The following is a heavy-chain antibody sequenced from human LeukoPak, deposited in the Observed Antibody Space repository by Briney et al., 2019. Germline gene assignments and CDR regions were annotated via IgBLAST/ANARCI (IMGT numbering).Heavy chain of an antibody. CDR3: ARDPFVRGVWLELPN. Sequence: SETLSLTCTVSGGSISSGSYYWSWIRQSAGKGLEWIGRIYTSGSTNYNPSLKSRVTISVDTSKNQFSLKLSSVTAADTAVYYCARDPFVRGVWLELPNWGQGTLVTVSS. CDR1: GGSISSGSYY. D-gene: IGHD3-10*02. V-gene: IGHV4-61*02. CDR2: IYTSGST. J-gene: IGHJ4*02.